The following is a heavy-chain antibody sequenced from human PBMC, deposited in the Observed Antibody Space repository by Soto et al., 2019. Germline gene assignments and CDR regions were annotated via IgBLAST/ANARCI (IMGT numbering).Heavy chain of an antibody. CDR1: GGSISSYY. Sequence: SETLSLTCTVSGGSISSYYWSWIRQPPGKGLEWIGYIYYSGSTNYNPSLKSRVTISVDTSKNQFSLKLSSVTAADTAVYYCARSTEISWSYYFDYWGQGTLVTVSS. D-gene: IGHD2-8*02. V-gene: IGHV4-59*08. J-gene: IGHJ4*02. CDR3: ARSTEISWSYYFDY. CDR2: IYYSGST.